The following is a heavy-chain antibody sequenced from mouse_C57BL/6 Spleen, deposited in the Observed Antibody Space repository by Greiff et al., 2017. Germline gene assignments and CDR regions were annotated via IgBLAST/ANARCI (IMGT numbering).Heavy chain of an antibody. D-gene: IGHD2-1*01. CDR3: TTDYYYSYCDY. V-gene: IGHV14-4*01. CDR2: IDPENGDT. CDR1: GFNIKDDY. Sequence: EVQLQQSGAELVRPGASVKLSCTASGFNIKDDYMHWVKQRPEQGLEWIGWIDPENGDTKYASKFQGKATITADTSSNTAYLQLSSLTSEDTAVXYCTTDYYYSYCDYWGQGTTLTVSS. J-gene: IGHJ2*01.